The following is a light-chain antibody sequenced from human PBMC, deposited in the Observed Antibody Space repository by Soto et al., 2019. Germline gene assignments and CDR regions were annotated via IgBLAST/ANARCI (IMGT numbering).Light chain of an antibody. CDR2: AAS. CDR3: QQAHSFPHT. V-gene: IGKV1-12*01. J-gene: IGKJ2*01. Sequence: DIQMTQSPSSVSASVGDRVTITCRASQNIRSWLAWYQQKPGKAPQLLIYAASNLQSGVPSRFSGSWSGTDFTLTISGLEPEDFVTYFCQQAHSFPHTFGQGTKLEI. CDR1: QNIRSW.